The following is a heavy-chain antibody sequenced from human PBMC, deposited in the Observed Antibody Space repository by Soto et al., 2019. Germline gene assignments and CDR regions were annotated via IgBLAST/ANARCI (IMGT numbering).Heavy chain of an antibody. D-gene: IGHD2-2*01. CDR3: ARPQLQVPAARFDP. CDR1: GGSISSYY. J-gene: IGHJ5*02. V-gene: IGHV4-59*08. Sequence: SETLSLTCTVSGGSISSYYWSWIRQPPGKGLEWIGYIYYSGSTNYNPSLKSRVTISVDTSKNQFSLKLSSVTAADTAVYYCARPQLQVPAARFDPWGQGTLVTVSS. CDR2: IYYSGST.